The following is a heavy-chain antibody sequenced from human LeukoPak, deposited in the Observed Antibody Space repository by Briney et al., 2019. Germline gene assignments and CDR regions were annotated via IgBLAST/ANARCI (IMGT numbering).Heavy chain of an antibody. V-gene: IGHV4-34*01. Sequence: SETLSLTCAVYGGSFSGYFRSWIRQPPGKGLEWIGEINHSGSSNYNPSLKSRVTISVDTSKNQFSLKLSSVTAADTAVYYCARGSRYYYDSSGSLYWHFDLWGRGTLVTVSS. D-gene: IGHD3-22*01. CDR2: INHSGSS. J-gene: IGHJ2*01. CDR1: GGSFSGYF. CDR3: ARGSRYYYDSSGSLYWHFDL.